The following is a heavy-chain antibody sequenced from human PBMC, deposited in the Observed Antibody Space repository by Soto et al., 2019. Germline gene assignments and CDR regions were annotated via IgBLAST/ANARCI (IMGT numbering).Heavy chain of an antibody. Sequence: EVQLLESGGGLVQPGGSLRLSCAASGFTFSSYAMRWVRQAPVKGLEWVSAISGSGDSTYYADSVKGRFTISRDNSKNTLYLPMNSLRAEDTAVYYCARRGIGSYYDYWGQGTLVTVSS. J-gene: IGHJ4*02. V-gene: IGHV3-23*01. CDR2: ISGSGDST. CDR3: ARRGIGSYYDY. D-gene: IGHD1-26*01. CDR1: GFTFSSYA.